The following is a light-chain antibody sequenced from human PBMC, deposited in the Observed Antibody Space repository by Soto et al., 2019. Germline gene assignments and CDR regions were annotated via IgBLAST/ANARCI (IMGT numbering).Light chain of an antibody. CDR2: AAS. V-gene: IGKV1-9*01. CDR3: QQLNTYPLT. J-gene: IGKJ4*01. Sequence: DIQLTQSPSFLSASVGDRVTITCRASQGISSYLAWYQQKPGKAPKLLIYAASTLQSGVPSRFSGSRSGTEFTLTISSLQPDDFVTYYCQQLNTYPLTFGGGTKVEIK. CDR1: QGISSY.